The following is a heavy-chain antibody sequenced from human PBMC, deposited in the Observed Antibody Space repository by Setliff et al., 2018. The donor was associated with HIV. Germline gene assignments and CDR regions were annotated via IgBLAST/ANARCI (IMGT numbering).Heavy chain of an antibody. CDR3: ARHDITLVRGLV. J-gene: IGHJ6*02. D-gene: IGHD3-10*01. Sequence: PSETLSLTCPVSGYSISSGYYWGWIRQPPGRGLEWIGAIHHSGNTYYNPSLKSRVTISVGTSKNLFSLKVNSVTAADTAVYYCARHDITLVRGLVWGQGTTVTVSS. CDR2: IHHSGNT. V-gene: IGHV4-38-2*01. CDR1: GYSISSGYY.